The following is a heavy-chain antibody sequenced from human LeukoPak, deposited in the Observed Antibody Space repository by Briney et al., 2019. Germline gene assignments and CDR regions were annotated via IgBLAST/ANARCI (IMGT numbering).Heavy chain of an antibody. CDR3: VRVDSSQTIDFDY. Sequence: SETLSLTCAVYGGSFSGYYWSWIRQPPGKGLEWIGEINHSGSTNYNPSLKSRVTISVDTSKNQFSLKLSSVTAADTAVYYCVRVDSSQTIDFDYWGQGTLVTVSS. D-gene: IGHD3-22*01. CDR1: GGSFSGYY. V-gene: IGHV4-34*01. J-gene: IGHJ4*02. CDR2: INHSGST.